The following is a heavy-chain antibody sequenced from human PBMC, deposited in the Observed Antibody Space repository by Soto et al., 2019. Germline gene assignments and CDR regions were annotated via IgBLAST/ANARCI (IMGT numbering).Heavy chain of an antibody. CDR2: IYYSGST. Sequence: SETLSLTCTVSGGSISSGGYYWSWIRQHPGKGLEWIGYIYYSGSTYYNPSLKSRVTISVDTSKNQFSLKLSSVTAADTAVYYCARVLWFGELSSAEYFPHWGQGTLVTVSS. CDR3: ARVLWFGELSSAEYFPH. V-gene: IGHV4-31*02. CDR1: GGSISSGGYY. J-gene: IGHJ1*01. D-gene: IGHD3-10*01.